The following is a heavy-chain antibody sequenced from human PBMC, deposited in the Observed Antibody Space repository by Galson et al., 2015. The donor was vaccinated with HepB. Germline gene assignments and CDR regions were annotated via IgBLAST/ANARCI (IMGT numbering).Heavy chain of an antibody. Sequence: QSGAEVKKPGESLKIPCKGSAYTFPSYWIAWVRQMPGKGLEWMGMIYPGDSDTRYGPTFQGQVTISVDTSIRTAYLHWSSLKASDTGIYYCARQMATALHYFDYWGQGTLVTVSS. D-gene: IGHD5-24*01. CDR2: IYPGDSDT. V-gene: IGHV5-51*01. CDR3: ARQMATALHYFDY. J-gene: IGHJ4*02. CDR1: AYTFPSYW.